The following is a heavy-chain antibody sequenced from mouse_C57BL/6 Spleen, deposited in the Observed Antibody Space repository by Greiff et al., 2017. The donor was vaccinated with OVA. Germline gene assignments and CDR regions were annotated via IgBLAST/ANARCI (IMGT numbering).Heavy chain of an antibody. CDR3: ASPYYSNYVPSYYAMDY. J-gene: IGHJ4*01. CDR1: GYTFTSYW. CDR2: INPSNGGT. Sequence: QVQLQQPGTELVKPGASVKLSCKASGYTFTSYWMHWVKQRPGQGLEWIGNINPSNGGTNYNEKFKSKATLTVDKSSSTAYMQLSSLTSEDSAVYYCASPYYSNYVPSYYAMDYWGQGTSVTVSS. V-gene: IGHV1-53*01. D-gene: IGHD2-5*01.